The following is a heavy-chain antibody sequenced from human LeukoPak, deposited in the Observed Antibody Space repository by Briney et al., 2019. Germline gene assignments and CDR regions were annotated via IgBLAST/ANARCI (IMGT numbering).Heavy chain of an antibody. V-gene: IGHV4-59*08. CDR3: ARHGSGALGFDI. Sequence: SETLSLTCTVSGGSISSYYWSWIRQPPGKGLEWIGYTYYSGSTNYNPSLKSRVTISADMSKNQFSLKLSSVAAADTAVCYCARHGSGALGFDIWGQGTMVTVSS. CDR1: GGSISSYY. D-gene: IGHD3-10*01. CDR2: TYYSGST. J-gene: IGHJ3*02.